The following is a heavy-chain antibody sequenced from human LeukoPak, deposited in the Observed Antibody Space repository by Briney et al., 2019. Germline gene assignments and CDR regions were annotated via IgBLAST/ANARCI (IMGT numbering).Heavy chain of an antibody. CDR3: ARRGFWSGYYMAWFDP. CDR1: GGSVSSGSYY. V-gene: IGHV4-61*01. J-gene: IGHJ5*02. CDR2: IYYSGST. Sequence: SETLSLTCTVSGGSVSSGSYYWSWIRQPPGKGLEWIGYIYYSGSTNYNPSLKSRVTISVDTSKNQFSLKLSSVTAADTAVYYCARRGFWSGYYMAWFDPWGQGTLVTVSS. D-gene: IGHD3-3*01.